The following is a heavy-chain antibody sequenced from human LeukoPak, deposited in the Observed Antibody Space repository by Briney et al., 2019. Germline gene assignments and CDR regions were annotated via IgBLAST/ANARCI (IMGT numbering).Heavy chain of an antibody. CDR1: GYTFTSYD. CDR3: ARRRGAPYGYISY. CDR2: MNPNSGNT. D-gene: IGHD5-18*01. V-gene: IGHV1-8*01. J-gene: IGHJ4*02. Sequence: ASVKVSCKASGYTFTSYDINWVRQATGQGLEWMGWMNPNSGNTGYAQKFQGRVTMTRNTSISTAYMELSSLRSEDTAAYYCARRRGAPYGYISYWGQGTLVTVSS.